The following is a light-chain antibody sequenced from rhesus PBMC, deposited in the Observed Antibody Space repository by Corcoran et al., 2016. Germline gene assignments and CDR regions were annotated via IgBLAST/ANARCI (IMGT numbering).Light chain of an antibody. CDR3: QHGYGTPFT. J-gene: IGKJ3*01. V-gene: IGKV1-74*01. CDR1: ENVNNY. CDR2: KAS. Sequence: DIQMTQSPSSLSASVGDRVTITCRASENVNNYLNWYKQKPGKAPKLLIYKASTLQSGVPSRFSGSGSWTDYTFTISSLQPEDVATYYCQHGYGTPFTFGPGTKLDIK.